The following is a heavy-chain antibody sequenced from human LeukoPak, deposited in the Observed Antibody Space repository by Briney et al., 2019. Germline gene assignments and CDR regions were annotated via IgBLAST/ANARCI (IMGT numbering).Heavy chain of an antibody. D-gene: IGHD2-15*01. CDR3: ARRPDIVVVVAASPFDY. J-gene: IGHJ4*02. CDR2: IYHSGST. Sequence: SETLSLTCTVSGGSISSGGYYWSWVRQPPGKGLEWIGEIYHSGSTNYNPSLKSRVTISVDKSKNQFSLKLSSVTAADTAVYYCARRPDIVVVVAASPFDYWGQGTLVTVSS. CDR1: GGSISSGGYY. V-gene: IGHV4-39*07.